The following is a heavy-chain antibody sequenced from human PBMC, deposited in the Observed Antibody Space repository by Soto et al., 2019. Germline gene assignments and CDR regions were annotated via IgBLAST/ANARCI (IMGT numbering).Heavy chain of an antibody. J-gene: IGHJ3*02. Sequence: PGGSLRLSCAASGFTFSSYAMSWVRQAPGKGLEWVSSIGSTSAYIYYGDSVRGRFTISRDNARNSLYLHMNSLRVEDTAIYYCAREVDTAMRNEDCDIPGPVSPLPVS. CDR2: IGSTSAYI. D-gene: IGHD5-18*01. CDR3: AREVDTAMRNEDCDI. CDR1: GFTFSSYA. V-gene: IGHV3-21*01.